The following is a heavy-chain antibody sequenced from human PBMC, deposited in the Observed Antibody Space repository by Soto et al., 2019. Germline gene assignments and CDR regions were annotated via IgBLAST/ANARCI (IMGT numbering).Heavy chain of an antibody. CDR1: GYSFTNYW. J-gene: IGHJ4*02. Sequence: PGESLKISCKGSGYSFTNYWIGWVRQMPGQGLEWMGIIYPGDSDTRYSPSFQGQVTISADKSISTAYLQGSRLKASDTAMYYCARYVQSLDSSGWTYDFDYWSQGTLITVSS. CDR3: ARYVQSLDSSGWTYDFDY. V-gene: IGHV5-51*01. CDR2: IYPGDSDT. D-gene: IGHD6-19*01.